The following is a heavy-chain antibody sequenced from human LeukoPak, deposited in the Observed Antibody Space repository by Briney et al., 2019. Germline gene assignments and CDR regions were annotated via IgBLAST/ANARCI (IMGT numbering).Heavy chain of an antibody. J-gene: IGHJ3*02. D-gene: IGHD3-3*01. CDR3: ARVGRITIFGVVRDAFDI. CDR2: INHSGST. V-gene: IGHV4-34*01. Sequence: PSETLSLTCAVYGGSFSGYYWSWIRQPPGKGLEWIGEINHSGSTNYNPSLKSRVTISVDTSKNQFSLKLGSVTAADTAVYYCARVGRITIFGVVRDAFDIWGQGTMVTVSS. CDR1: GGSFSGYY.